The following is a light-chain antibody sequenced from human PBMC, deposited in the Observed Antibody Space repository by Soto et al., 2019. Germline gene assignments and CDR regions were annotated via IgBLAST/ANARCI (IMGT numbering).Light chain of an antibody. CDR2: AAS. CDR1: QGIGNA. J-gene: IGKJ1*01. CDR3: QHYNSYSEA. V-gene: IGKV1-17*01. Sequence: IKMYQSPSALSATVGDRVTISCRASQGIGNALGWYQQKPGKAPKLLIYAASRLQSGVPSRFSGSGSGTEFTLTISSLQPDDFATDYCQHYNSYSEAFGQGTMVDVK.